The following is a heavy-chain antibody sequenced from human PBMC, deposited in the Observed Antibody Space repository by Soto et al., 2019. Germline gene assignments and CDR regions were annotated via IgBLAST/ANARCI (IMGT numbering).Heavy chain of an antibody. CDR1: GFTFSSYS. V-gene: IGHV3-21*01. J-gene: IGHJ6*02. D-gene: IGHD2-8*01. CDR3: ARDWEDIVLMVYAARIEPHYGMDV. Sequence: PGGSLRLSCAASGFTFSSYSMNWVRQAPGKGLEWVSSISSSSSYIYYADSVKGQFTISRDNAKNSLYLQMNSLRAEDTAVYYCARDWEDIVLMVYAARIEPHYGMDVWGQGTTVTVSS. CDR2: ISSSSSYI.